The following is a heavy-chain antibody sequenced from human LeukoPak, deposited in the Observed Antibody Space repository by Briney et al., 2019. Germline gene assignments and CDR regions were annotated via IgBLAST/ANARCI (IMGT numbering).Heavy chain of an antibody. D-gene: IGHD3-10*01. V-gene: IGHV1-2*02. CDR3: ARDQTRHYGSGSYYTGYGMDV. J-gene: IGHJ6*02. CDR1: GYTFTGYY. Sequence: ASVKVSCKASGYTFTGYYMHWARQAPGQGLEWMGWINPNSGGTNYAQKFQGRVTMTRDTSISTAYMELSRLRSDDTAVYYCARDQTRHYGSGSYYTGYGMDVWGQGTTVTVSS. CDR2: INPNSGGT.